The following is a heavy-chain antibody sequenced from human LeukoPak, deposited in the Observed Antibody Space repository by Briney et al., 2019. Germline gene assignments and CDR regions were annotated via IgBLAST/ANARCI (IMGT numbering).Heavy chain of an antibody. CDR2: IYTVGDT. CDR1: GFTVTNNF. Sequence: GGSLRLSCAASGFTVTNNFMHWVRQAPGKGLEWVAVIYTVGDTYYADFVRGRFAISRDNSKNTLYLQMNSLRAEDTAVYYCARDLTILGGYWGQGTLVTVSS. J-gene: IGHJ4*02. D-gene: IGHD3-9*01. CDR3: ARDLTILGGY. V-gene: IGHV3-66*02.